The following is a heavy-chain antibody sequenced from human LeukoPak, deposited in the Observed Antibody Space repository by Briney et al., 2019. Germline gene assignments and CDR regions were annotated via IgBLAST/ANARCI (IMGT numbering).Heavy chain of an antibody. D-gene: IGHD2-15*01. Sequence: GGSLRLSCAASGFTFSNYAMHWVRQAPGKGLEWVTVVSYDGGNEYYADSVKGRFTISRDNSKNALYLQMNSLRTEDTAVYYCARGGGGFDYWGQGTLVTVSS. CDR2: VSYDGGNE. CDR1: GFTFSNYA. J-gene: IGHJ4*02. V-gene: IGHV3-30*04. CDR3: ARGGGGFDY.